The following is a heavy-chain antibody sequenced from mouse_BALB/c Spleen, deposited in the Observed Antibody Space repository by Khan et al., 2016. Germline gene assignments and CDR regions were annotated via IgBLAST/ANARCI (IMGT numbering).Heavy chain of an antibody. Sequence: EVQLQESGPGLVKPSQSLSLTCTVTGYSITSDYAWNWIRQFPGNKLEWMGYISYSGSTRYNPSLKSRISITRDTSKNQFFLQLNSVTTEDTATDYCARHDGNFGYFDVWGAGTTVTVSS. V-gene: IGHV3-2*02. J-gene: IGHJ1*01. D-gene: IGHD2-3*01. CDR1: GYSITSDYA. CDR3: ARHDGNFGYFDV. CDR2: ISYSGST.